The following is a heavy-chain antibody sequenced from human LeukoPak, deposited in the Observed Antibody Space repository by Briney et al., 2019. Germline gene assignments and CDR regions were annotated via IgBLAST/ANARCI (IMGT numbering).Heavy chain of an antibody. V-gene: IGHV1-46*01. D-gene: IGHD3-3*01. J-gene: IGHJ4*02. CDR2: INPSGGST. CDR1: GYTFTSYY. CDR3: ARVGYDFWSGYYPIDY. Sequence: ASVKVSCKASGYTFTSYYMHWVRQAPGQGLEWMGIINPSGGSTSYAQKFQGRVTITRDTSTSTVYMELSSLRSEDTAVYYCARVGYDFWSGYYPIDYWGQGTLVTVSS.